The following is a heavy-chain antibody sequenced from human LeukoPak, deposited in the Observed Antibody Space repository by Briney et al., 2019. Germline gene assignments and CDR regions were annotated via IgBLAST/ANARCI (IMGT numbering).Heavy chain of an antibody. CDR3: VRAGGMLGSHGFDI. V-gene: IGHV1-2*02. Sequence: ASVNVSYKASGYTFTSYYIHWVRQAPGQGLEWMAWINPNGGGTNYAQEFQGRVTTTRDTSITTAYLELSRLRFDDTAVYFCVRAGGMLGSHGFDIWGQGTMVTVSS. CDR1: GYTFTSYY. J-gene: IGHJ3*02. D-gene: IGHD3-16*01. CDR2: INPNGGGT.